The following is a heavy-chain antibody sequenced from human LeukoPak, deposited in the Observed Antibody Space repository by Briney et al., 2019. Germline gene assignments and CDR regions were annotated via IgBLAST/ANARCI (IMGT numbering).Heavy chain of an antibody. CDR3: ARQWFGESHNWFDP. CDR1: GFTFSNYW. D-gene: IGHD3-10*01. J-gene: IGHJ5*02. Sequence: GGSLRLSCAASGFTFSNYWMHWVRQAQGKGLVWVSRINSDGSTTRYADSVKGRFTISRDNAKNTLYLQMNSLRVEDTAVYYCARQWFGESHNWFDPWGQGTLVTVSS. CDR2: INSDGSTT. V-gene: IGHV3-74*01.